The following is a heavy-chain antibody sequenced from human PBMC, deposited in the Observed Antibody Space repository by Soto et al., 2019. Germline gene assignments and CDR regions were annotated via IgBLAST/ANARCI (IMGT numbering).Heavy chain of an antibody. J-gene: IGHJ6*02. CDR1: GGSISSYY. V-gene: IGHV4-59*01. Sequence: ASETLSLTCTVSGGSISSYYWSWIRQPPGKGLEWIGYIYYSGSTNYNPSLKSRVTISVDTSKNQFSPKLSSVTAADTAVYYCARDHFSSSWYHYYGMDVWGQGTTVTVSS. CDR3: ARDHFSSSWYHYYGMDV. D-gene: IGHD6-13*01. CDR2: IYYSGST.